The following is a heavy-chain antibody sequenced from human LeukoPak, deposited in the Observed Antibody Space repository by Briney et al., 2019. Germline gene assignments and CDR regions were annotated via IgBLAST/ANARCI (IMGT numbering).Heavy chain of an antibody. D-gene: IGHD5-12*01. CDR3: ARVRWLRLRAFDI. V-gene: IGHV3-7*01. CDR2: IKQDGSEK. CDR1: GFTFSSYW. Sequence: TGGSLRLSCAASGFTFSSYWMSWVRQAPGKGLEWVANIKQDGSEKYYVDPVKGRFTISRDNAKNSLYLQMNSLRAEDTAVYYCARVRWLRLRAFDIWGQGTMVTVSS. J-gene: IGHJ3*02.